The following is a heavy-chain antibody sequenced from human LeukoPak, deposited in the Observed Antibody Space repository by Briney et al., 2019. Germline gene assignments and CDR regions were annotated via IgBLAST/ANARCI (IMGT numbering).Heavy chain of an antibody. CDR2: IYPGDSGP. CDR1: GYNFTSYC. J-gene: IGHJ3*01. CDR3: GMSGDRVPLQDDVFDV. Sequence: GESLKISCKGSGYNFTSYCIGWVRQMPGKGLEWMGIIYPGDSGPTYSPSFQGQVTISVDKSINTAYLQWSSLQASDTAMYYCGMSGDRVPLQDDVFDVWGQGTMVTVST. V-gene: IGHV5-51*01. D-gene: IGHD1-26*01.